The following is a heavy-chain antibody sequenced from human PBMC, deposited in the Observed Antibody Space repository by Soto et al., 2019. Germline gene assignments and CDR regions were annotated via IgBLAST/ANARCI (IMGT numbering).Heavy chain of an antibody. CDR1: GFTFRRYA. Sequence: EVQLLESGGDLVQPGGSLRLSCAASGFTFRRYAMNWVRQAPGKGLEWVASISGNGASTYYADSMKGRVTISRDNSNNSLSLQINNLRVEDTAIYYCARGRFLQWDFDYWGQGILVTVAS. J-gene: IGHJ4*02. V-gene: IGHV3-23*01. CDR2: ISGNGAST. D-gene: IGHD1-1*01. CDR3: ARGRFLQWDFDY.